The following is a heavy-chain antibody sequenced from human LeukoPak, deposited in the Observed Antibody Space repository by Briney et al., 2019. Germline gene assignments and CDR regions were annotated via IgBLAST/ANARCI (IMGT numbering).Heavy chain of an antibody. CDR3: ARKDVLTGYYDN. CDR1: GFTFSGSA. Sequence: PGGSLRLSCAASGFTFSGSAMRWVRQAPGKGLEWVSSISSSGGSTYYADSVKGRFAVSRDNSKNTLYLQMNSLRAEDTALYFCARKDVLTGYYDNGGQGTLVTVSS. J-gene: IGHJ4*02. CDR2: ISSSGGST. D-gene: IGHD3-9*01. V-gene: IGHV3-23*01.